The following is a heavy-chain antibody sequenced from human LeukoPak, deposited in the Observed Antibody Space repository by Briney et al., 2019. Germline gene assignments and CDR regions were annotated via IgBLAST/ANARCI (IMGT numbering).Heavy chain of an antibody. D-gene: IGHD3-10*01. V-gene: IGHV3-21*01. Sequence: KPGGSLRLSCAASGFTFSSYSMNWVRQAPGKGLEWVSSISSSSSYIYYADSVKGRFPISRDNAKNSLYLQMNSLRAEDTAVYYCAREGAYYGSGSYSYWGQGTLVTVSS. CDR3: AREGAYYGSGSYSY. J-gene: IGHJ4*02. CDR2: ISSSSSYI. CDR1: GFTFSSYS.